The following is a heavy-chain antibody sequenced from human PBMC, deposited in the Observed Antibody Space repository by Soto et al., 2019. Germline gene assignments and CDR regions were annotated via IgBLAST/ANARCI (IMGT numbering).Heavy chain of an antibody. CDR1: GGSISSSSYY. D-gene: IGHD6-19*01. V-gene: IGHV4-39*07. J-gene: IGHJ1*01. Sequence: SETLSLTCTVSGGSISSSSYYWGWIRQPPGKGLEWIGSIYYSGSTNYDPSLKSRVTISIDTSKNQLSLKLTSVTAADTALYYCARGRDSSDWRVTEFFQHSGQGTLVTVSS. CDR3: ARGRDSSDWRVTEFFQH. CDR2: IYYSGST.